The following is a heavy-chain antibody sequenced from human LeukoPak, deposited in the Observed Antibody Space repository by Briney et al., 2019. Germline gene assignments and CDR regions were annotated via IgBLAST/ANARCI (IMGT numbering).Heavy chain of an antibody. CDR3: FAYDSDTTSLDY. CDR1: GYTFTGYY. CDR2: INPNSGGT. J-gene: IGHJ4*02. V-gene: IGHV1-2*02. Sequence: ASVKISCKASGYTFTGYYMYWVRQAPGQGLEWMGWINPNSGGTNYAQKFQGRVTMTRDTSISTAFMELSRLRSDDTAVYYCFAYDSDTTSLDYWGQGTLVSVSS. D-gene: IGHD3-22*01.